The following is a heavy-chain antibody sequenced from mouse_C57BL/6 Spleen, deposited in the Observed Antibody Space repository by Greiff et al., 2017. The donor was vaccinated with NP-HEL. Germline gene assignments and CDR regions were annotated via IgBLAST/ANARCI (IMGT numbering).Heavy chain of an antibody. CDR3: ARSYDGYYPGG. D-gene: IGHD2-3*01. CDR1: GYTFTSYW. CDR2: IHPNSGST. V-gene: IGHV1-64*01. Sequence: VQLQQPGAELVKPGASVKLSCKASGYTFTSYWMHWVKQRPGQGLEWIGMIHPNSGSTNYNEKFKSKATLTVDKSSSPAYMQLSSLTSEDSAVYYCARSYDGYYPGGWGQGATLTVST. J-gene: IGHJ2*01.